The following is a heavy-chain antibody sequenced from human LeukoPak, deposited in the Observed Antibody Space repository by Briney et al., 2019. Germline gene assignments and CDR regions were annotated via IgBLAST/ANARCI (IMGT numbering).Heavy chain of an antibody. CDR1: EYSFPNYC. D-gene: IGHD1-26*01. CDR2: IYPGDSDT. CDR3: ARPSGSYYDNAFDI. V-gene: IGHV5-51*01. Sequence: GESLKISCKHSEYSFPNYCIGWVRQMPGKGLEWMGIIYPGDSDTRYSSSFQGQVTISADKSISTAYLQWSSLKASDTAMYYCARPSGSYYDNAFDIWGQGTMVTVSS. J-gene: IGHJ3*02.